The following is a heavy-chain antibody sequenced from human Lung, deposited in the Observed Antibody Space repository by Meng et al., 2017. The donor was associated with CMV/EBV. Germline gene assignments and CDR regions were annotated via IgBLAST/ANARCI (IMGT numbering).Heavy chain of an antibody. CDR2: INHSGST. D-gene: IGHD3-3*01. J-gene: IGHJ6*02. CDR3: ARTTYDFWSGIYYYYYYGRDV. V-gene: IGHV4-34*01. Sequence: SETLSLTCAVYGGSFSGYYWSWIRQPPGKGLEWIGEINHSGSTNYNPSLKSRVTISVDTSKNQFSLKLSSVTAADTAVYYCARTTYDFWSGIYYYYYYGRDVWGQGTXVTVSS. CDR1: GGSFSGYY.